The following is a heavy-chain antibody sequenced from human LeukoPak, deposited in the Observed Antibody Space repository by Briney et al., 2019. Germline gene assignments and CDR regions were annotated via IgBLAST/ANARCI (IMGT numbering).Heavy chain of an antibody. CDR3: ARRRRGYSYGSQIIAVAGTSSGYSFDY. V-gene: IGHV4-34*01. Sequence: SETLSLTCAVYGGPFSGYYWSWIRQPPGKGLEWIGEINHSGSTNYNPSLKSRVTISVDTSKNQFSLKLSSVTAADTAVYYCARRRRGYSYGSQIIAVAGTSSGYSFDYWGQGTLLTVSS. J-gene: IGHJ4*02. D-gene: IGHD5-18*01. CDR1: GGPFSGYY. CDR2: INHSGST.